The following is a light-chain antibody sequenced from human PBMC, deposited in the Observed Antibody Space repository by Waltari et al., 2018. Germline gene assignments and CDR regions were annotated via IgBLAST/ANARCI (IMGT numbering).Light chain of an antibody. V-gene: IGLV1-47*02. CDR1: SPNIRRNS. CDR2: CNN. J-gene: IGLJ2*01. Sequence: QSVLTQPPSAPQAARRRVTISCSGRSPNIRRNSVSWYLQVPGTAPKLLIYCNNQRPSVVSDRFSGSKSGTSASLAISGLLTQDEADYYCSAWDNSLRSGLFGGGTRLTVL. CDR3: SAWDNSLRSGL.